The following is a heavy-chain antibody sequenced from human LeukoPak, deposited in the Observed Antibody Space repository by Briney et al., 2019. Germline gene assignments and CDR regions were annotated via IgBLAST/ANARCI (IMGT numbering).Heavy chain of an antibody. Sequence: SETLSLTCAVYGGSLSGYYWSWIRQPPGKGLEWIGEINHSGSTNYNPSLKSRVHISVDTSKNQLSLKLSSMTAADTAVYYCARQWLVSPPFDYWGQGTLVTVSS. CDR3: ARQWLVSPPFDY. V-gene: IGHV4-34*01. CDR2: INHSGST. J-gene: IGHJ4*02. D-gene: IGHD6-19*01. CDR1: GGSLSGYY.